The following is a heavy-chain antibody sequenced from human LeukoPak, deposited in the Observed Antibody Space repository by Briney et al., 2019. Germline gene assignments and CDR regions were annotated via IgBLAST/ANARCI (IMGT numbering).Heavy chain of an antibody. V-gene: IGHV4-59*01. J-gene: IGHJ4*02. CDR1: GGSISSYY. Sequence: PXETLSLTCTVXGGSISSYYWSWIRQPPGKGLEWIGYIYYSGTTNYNPSLKSRVTISVDTSKNQFSLKLSSVTAADTAVYYCARGVYIAAAQYGYWGQGTLVTVSS. D-gene: IGHD6-13*01. CDR3: ARGVYIAAAQYGY. CDR2: IYYSGTT.